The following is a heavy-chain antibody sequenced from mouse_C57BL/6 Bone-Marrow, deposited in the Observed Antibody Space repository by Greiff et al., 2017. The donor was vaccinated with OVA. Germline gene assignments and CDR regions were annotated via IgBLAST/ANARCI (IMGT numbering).Heavy chain of an antibody. V-gene: IGHV5-9*01. J-gene: IGHJ2*01. Sequence: EVHLVESGGGLVKPGGSLKLSCAASGFTFSSYTMSWVRQTPEKRLEWVATISGGGGNTYYPDSVKGRFTISRDNAKNTLYLQMSSRRSEDTALYYCARNWDYFDYWGQGTTLTVSS. CDR3: ARNWDYFDY. CDR2: ISGGGGNT. D-gene: IGHD4-1*01. CDR1: GFTFSSYT.